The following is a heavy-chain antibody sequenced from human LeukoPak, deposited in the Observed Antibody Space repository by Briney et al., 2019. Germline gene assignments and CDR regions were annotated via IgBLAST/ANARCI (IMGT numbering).Heavy chain of an antibody. J-gene: IGHJ5*02. V-gene: IGHV1-69*04. D-gene: IGHD6-19*01. CDR1: GGTFSSYA. Sequence: SVKVSCKASGGTFSSYAISWVRPAPGQGLEWMGRIIPILDIANYAQKFQGRVTITADKSTSTAYMERSSLRTEDTAVYYCARGRAVAPDWFDPWGQGTLVTVYS. CDR2: IIPILDIA. CDR3: ARGRAVAPDWFDP.